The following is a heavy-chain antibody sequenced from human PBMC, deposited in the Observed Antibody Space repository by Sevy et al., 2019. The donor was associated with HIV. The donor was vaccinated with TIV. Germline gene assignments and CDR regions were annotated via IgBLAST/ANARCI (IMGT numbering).Heavy chain of an antibody. CDR2: IIPIFGTA. CDR1: GGTFSSYA. CDR3: AITILRGYSGYDPNDY. Sequence: ASVKVSCKASGGTFSSYAISWVRQAPGQGLEWMGGIIPIFGTANYAQKFQGRVTITADESTSTAYMELSSLRSEDTAVYYCAITILRGYSGYDPNDYWGQGTLVTVSS. V-gene: IGHV1-69*13. D-gene: IGHD5-12*01. J-gene: IGHJ4*02.